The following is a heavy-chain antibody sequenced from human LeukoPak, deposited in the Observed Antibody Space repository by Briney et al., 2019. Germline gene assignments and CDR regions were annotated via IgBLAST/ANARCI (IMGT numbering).Heavy chain of an antibody. CDR3: ARGSYSSGHYFDY. D-gene: IGHD6-19*01. Sequence: PGGSLRLSCAASGFTFSSYEMNWVRHAPGKGLEWLSYISSSGTTKYYADSVKGRFTISRDNAKNSLYLQMNSLRAEDTAVYYCARGSYSSGHYFDYWGQGTLATVSS. CDR2: ISSSGTTK. CDR1: GFTFSSYE. V-gene: IGHV3-48*03. J-gene: IGHJ4*02.